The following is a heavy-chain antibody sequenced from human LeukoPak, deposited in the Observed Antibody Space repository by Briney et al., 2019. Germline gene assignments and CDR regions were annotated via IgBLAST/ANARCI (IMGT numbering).Heavy chain of an antibody. CDR1: GFTFSSYA. Sequence: GGSLRLSCAASGFTFSSYAMSWVRQAPGKGLEWVSYISSSSSHTDYADSVKGRFTISRDNTKNSLHLQMNSLRAEDTAVYYCARDQRHPYYYYSYGMDVWGQGTTVTVSS. D-gene: IGHD6-25*01. J-gene: IGHJ6*02. CDR3: ARDQRHPYYYYSYGMDV. V-gene: IGHV3-21*04. CDR2: ISSSSSHT.